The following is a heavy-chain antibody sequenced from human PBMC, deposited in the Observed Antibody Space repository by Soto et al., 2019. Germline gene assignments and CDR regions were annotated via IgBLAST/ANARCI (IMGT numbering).Heavy chain of an antibody. Sequence: ASMKGCCKASGYTFTTYVISGVRHAPGRGLEWMGWISAYNGNTNYAQKLQSRVTMTPDTSTSTTYMDLRSLRTNDTALYYSEREPPRFSLGMEPKFPYWG. CDR2: ISAYNGNT. D-gene: IGHD3-16*01. J-gene: IGHJ1*01. CDR1: GYTFTTYV. CDR3: EREPPRFSLGMEPKFPY. V-gene: IGHV1-18*01.